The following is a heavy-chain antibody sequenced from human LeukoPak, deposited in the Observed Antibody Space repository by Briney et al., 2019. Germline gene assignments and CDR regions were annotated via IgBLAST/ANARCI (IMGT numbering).Heavy chain of an antibody. Sequence: ASVKVSCKASGYTFSAYDINWVRQATGQGLEWMGWMNPNSGNTGFAQKFQGRVTMTRDTSINTAYMVLSKLRSEDTAVYYCARVSQTPAYYYTSGYYSHGYWGQGNRVTVSS. D-gene: IGHD3-22*01. CDR3: ARVSQTPAYYYTSGYYSHGY. CDR2: MNPNSGNT. V-gene: IGHV1-8*01. CDR1: GYTFSAYD. J-gene: IGHJ4*02.